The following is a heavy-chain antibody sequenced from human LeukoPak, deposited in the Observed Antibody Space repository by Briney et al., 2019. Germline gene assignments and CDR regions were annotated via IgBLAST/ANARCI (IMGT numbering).Heavy chain of an antibody. Sequence: GESLKFSCKGSGYSFTSYWSGWVRKLHGKGLEWMGIIYPGDSDTRYSPSFQGQVTISADKSISTAYLQWSSLKASDTAMYYCAGLGYGDYQTGFDYWGQGTLVTVSS. CDR1: GYSFTSYW. CDR2: IYPGDSDT. D-gene: IGHD4-17*01. V-gene: IGHV5-51*01. CDR3: AGLGYGDYQTGFDY. J-gene: IGHJ4*02.